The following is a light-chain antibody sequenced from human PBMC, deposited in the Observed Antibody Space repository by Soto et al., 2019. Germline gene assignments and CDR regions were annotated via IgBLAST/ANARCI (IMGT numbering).Light chain of an antibody. V-gene: IGKV3-20*01. J-gene: IGKJ1*01. CDR1: QSVGSNY. CDR2: GAS. Sequence: ETMMTQSPGTLSLSPGERATLSCRASQSVGSNYLAWYQQKPGQAPRLLIHGASSRATGLPDRFSGSGSGADFTLTISRLEPEDSAVYYCQQYGSSPWTSGQGTKVDIK. CDR3: QQYGSSPWT.